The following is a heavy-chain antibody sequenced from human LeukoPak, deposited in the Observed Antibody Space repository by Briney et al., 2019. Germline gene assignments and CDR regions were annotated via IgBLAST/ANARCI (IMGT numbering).Heavy chain of an antibody. D-gene: IGHD3-10*01. CDR2: ISYDGANK. CDR3: AKESMWFGESNPFDY. Sequence: GGSLRLSCAASGFTFSSYAIHWVRQAPGKGLEWVAVISYDGANKYYADSVKGRFTISRDNSKNTLYVQMNSLRAEDTAVYYCAKESMWFGESNPFDYWGQGTLVTVSS. V-gene: IGHV3-30-3*01. CDR1: GFTFSSYA. J-gene: IGHJ4*02.